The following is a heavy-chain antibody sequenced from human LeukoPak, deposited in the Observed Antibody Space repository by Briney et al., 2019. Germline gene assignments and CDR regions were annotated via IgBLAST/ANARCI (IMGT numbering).Heavy chain of an antibody. CDR1: GFTFDDCA. V-gene: IGHV3-43D*03. D-gene: IGHD1-26*01. J-gene: IGHJ3*02. CDR2: ITWDGGRT. CDR3: TKGDASEVGSRRAFDI. Sequence: GGSLRLSCAASGFTFDDCAMHWVRQAPGKGLEWVSLITWDGGRTFYADSVKGRFTISRDNSKNSLYLQMNSLKTEDTALYYCTKGDASEVGSRRAFDIWGQGTMVTVSS.